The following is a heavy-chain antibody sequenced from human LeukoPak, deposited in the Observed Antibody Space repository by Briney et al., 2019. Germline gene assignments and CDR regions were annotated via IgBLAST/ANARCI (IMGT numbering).Heavy chain of an antibody. V-gene: IGHV4-59*01. CDR3: ASAYCGGDCYVDY. CDR2: IYYSGST. D-gene: IGHD2-21*02. J-gene: IGHJ4*02. Sequence: PSETLSLTCTVSGGSISSYYWSWIRQPPGKRLEWIGYIYYSGSTNYNPSLKSRVTISVDTSKNQFSLKLSSVTAADTAVYYCASAYCGGDCYVDYWGQGTLVTVSS. CDR1: GGSISSYY.